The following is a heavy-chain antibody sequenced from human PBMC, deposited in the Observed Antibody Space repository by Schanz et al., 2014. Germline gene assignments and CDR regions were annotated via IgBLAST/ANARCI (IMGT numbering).Heavy chain of an antibody. CDR3: ARGRGCTGGSCYSWFDL. V-gene: IGHV1-8*01. J-gene: IGHJ5*02. CDR1: GGTFSSDT. Sequence: QVHLVQSGAEVKKPGSSVKVSCKASGGTFSSDTFSWVRQAPGQGLEWMVRINGYNGHTLYAQKLQGRVTMTRNTSISTAYMELSSLRSEDTAGYYCARGRGCTGGSCYSWFDLWGQGTLVTVAS. D-gene: IGHD2-15*01. CDR2: INGYNGHT.